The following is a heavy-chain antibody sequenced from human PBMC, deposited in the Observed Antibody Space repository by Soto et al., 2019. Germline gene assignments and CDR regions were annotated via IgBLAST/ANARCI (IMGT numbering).Heavy chain of an antibody. V-gene: IGHV1-2*02. Sequence: ASVKVSCKASRYTFTIYYIHGVLQAPLQGLEWMGWINPNNGYTKYTQKFQGRVTVTRDTSITTAYLELTRLQSDDTAVYYCAKAKFDFWSGYWSPSLDFWGQGTLVTVSS. CDR3: AKAKFDFWSGYWSPSLDF. CDR1: RYTFTIYY. CDR2: INPNNGYT. D-gene: IGHD3-3*01. J-gene: IGHJ4*02.